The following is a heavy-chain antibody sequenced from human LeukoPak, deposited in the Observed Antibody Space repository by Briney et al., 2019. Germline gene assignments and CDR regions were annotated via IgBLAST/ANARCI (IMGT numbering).Heavy chain of an antibody. CDR2: ISGGGDDI. D-gene: IGHD1-26*01. V-gene: IGHV3-11*01. J-gene: IGHJ4*02. CDR1: GFTFSDYY. Sequence: GGSLRLSCAASGFTFSDYYVSWIRQAPGMELEWLSYISGGGDDIHYADSVKGRFTISRDNAKNSLYLQMNSLRAEDTAMYYCARDIRAVGVTLYFDYWGQGILVTVSS. CDR3: ARDIRAVGVTLYFDY.